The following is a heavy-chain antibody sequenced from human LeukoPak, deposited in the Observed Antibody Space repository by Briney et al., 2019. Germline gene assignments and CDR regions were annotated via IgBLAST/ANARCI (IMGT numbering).Heavy chain of an antibody. D-gene: IGHD1-1*01. CDR1: GFTFSSFD. J-gene: IGHJ6*03. V-gene: IGHV3-13*01. Sequence: GGSLRLSCAASGFTFSSFDMHWVRQPSGQGLEWVSTIGTASDTYYPGSVEGRFTLSRDNAKNSLYLQMNSLTAGDTAVYYCARGPPRGKYYYMDVWGKGTTVTVSS. CDR2: IGTASDT. CDR3: ARGPPRGKYYYMDV.